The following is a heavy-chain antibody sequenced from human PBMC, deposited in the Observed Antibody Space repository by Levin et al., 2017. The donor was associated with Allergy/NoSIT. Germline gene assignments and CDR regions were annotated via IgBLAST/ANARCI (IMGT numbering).Heavy chain of an antibody. CDR2: ISWNSGSI. J-gene: IGHJ4*02. D-gene: IGHD6-19*01. CDR3: AKDIEDGAVAPGVWDY. V-gene: IGHV3-9*01. CDR1: GFTFDDYA. Sequence: GGSLRLSCAASGFTFDDYAMHWVRQAPGKGLEWVSGISWNSGSIGYADSVKGRFTISRDNAKNSLYLQMNSLRAEDTALYYCAKDIEDGAVAPGVWDYWGQGTLVTVSS.